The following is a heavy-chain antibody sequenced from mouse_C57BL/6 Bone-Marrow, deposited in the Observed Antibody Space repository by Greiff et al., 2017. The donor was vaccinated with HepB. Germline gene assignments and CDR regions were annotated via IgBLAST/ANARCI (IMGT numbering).Heavy chain of an antibody. CDR2: IRNKANNHAT. V-gene: IGHV6-6*01. Sequence: EVKLVESGGGLVQPGGSMKLSCAASGFTFSDAWMDWVRQSPEKGLEWVAEIRNKANNHATYYAESVKGRFTITRDDSKSSVYLQMNSLRAEDTGIYYCTRPERLRPFAYWGQGTLVTVSA. J-gene: IGHJ3*01. CDR1: GFTFSDAW. D-gene: IGHD2-4*01. CDR3: TRPERLRPFAY.